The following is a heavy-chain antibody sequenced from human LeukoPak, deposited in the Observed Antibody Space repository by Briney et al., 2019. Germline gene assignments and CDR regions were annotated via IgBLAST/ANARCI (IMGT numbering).Heavy chain of an antibody. CDR3: TRDQTHAYAPIGSATHAY. CDR1: EFIFRSYA. J-gene: IGHJ4*02. V-gene: IGHV3-23*01. Sequence: GGSLRLSCAASEFIFRSYAMSWVRQTPGKGLEWVSSITTAGRTYYADSVKGRFTVSRDTSKSTLFLQLSNLRAEDTAVYFCTRDQTHAYAPIGSATHAYWGQGTLVAVSS. CDR2: ITTAGRT. D-gene: IGHD2-2*01.